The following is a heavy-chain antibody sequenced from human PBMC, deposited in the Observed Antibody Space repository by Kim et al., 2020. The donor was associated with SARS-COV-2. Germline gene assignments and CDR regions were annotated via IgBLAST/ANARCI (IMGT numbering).Heavy chain of an antibody. CDR1: GFTFSSYG. V-gene: IGHV3-30*18. J-gene: IGHJ6*02. CDR2: ISYDGSNK. Sequence: GGSLRLSCAASGFTFSSYGMHWVRQAPGKGLEWVAVISYDGSNKYYADSVKGRFTISRDNSKNTLYVQMNILRTEDTAVYYCAKNKWLPIFCYYYGMDVWGQGTTVTVSS. D-gene: IGHD5-12*01. CDR3: AKNKWLPIFCYYYGMDV.